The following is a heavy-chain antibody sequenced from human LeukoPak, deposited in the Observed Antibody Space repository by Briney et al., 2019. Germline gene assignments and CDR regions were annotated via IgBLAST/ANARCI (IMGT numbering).Heavy chain of an antibody. V-gene: IGHV3-23*01. CDR2: IVGIGSST. J-gene: IGHJ4*02. Sequence: PGGSLRLSCVASGFTFSSYAMSWVRQAPGKGLEWVSTIVGIGSSTYYADSVKGRFTISRDNSKNTLYLQMNSLRAEDMGVYYCAEAYSSGWYYFDFWGQGTLVTVSS. CDR1: GFTFSSYA. CDR3: AEAYSSGWYYFDF. D-gene: IGHD6-19*01.